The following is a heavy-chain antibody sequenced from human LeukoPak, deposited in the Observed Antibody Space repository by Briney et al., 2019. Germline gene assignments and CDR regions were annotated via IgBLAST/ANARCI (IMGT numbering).Heavy chain of an antibody. CDR1: GFTFSSYG. V-gene: IGHV3-30*18. D-gene: IGHD3-22*01. Sequence: GGSLRPSCAASGFTFSSYGMHWVRQAPGKGLEWVAVISYDGNNKYYADSVKGRFTISRDNSKNTLYLQMNSLRPEDTAVYYCAKDLTYYYDISGSYYGYYFDYWGQGTLVTVSS. CDR2: ISYDGNNK. J-gene: IGHJ4*02. CDR3: AKDLTYYYDISGSYYGYYFDY.